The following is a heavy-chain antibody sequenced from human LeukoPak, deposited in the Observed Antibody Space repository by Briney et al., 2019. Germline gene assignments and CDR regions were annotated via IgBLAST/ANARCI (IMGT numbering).Heavy chain of an antibody. CDR1: GGTFNSYA. Sequence: AVKVSCKASGGTFNSYAISWVRQAPGQGLEWMGGIIPIFGTANYAQKFQGRVTITADESTSTAYMELSSLRSEDTAVYYCARRYCSSTSCKGGNWFDPWGQGTLVTVSS. J-gene: IGHJ5*02. V-gene: IGHV1-69*01. CDR3: ARRYCSSTSCKGGNWFDP. D-gene: IGHD2-2*01. CDR2: IIPIFGTA.